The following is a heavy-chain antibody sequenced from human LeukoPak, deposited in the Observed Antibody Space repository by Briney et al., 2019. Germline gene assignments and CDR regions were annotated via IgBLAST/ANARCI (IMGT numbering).Heavy chain of an antibody. CDR1: GGTFSSYA. Sequence: SVKVSCKASGGTFSSYAINWVRQAPGQGLEWMGGIIPIFGTANYAQKFQGRVTITADESTSTAYMELSSLRSEDTAVYYCARVSLGSSGYYTHYYYGMDVWGQGTTVTVSS. D-gene: IGHD3-22*01. V-gene: IGHV1-69*13. CDR2: IIPIFGTA. J-gene: IGHJ6*02. CDR3: ARVSLGSSGYYTHYYYGMDV.